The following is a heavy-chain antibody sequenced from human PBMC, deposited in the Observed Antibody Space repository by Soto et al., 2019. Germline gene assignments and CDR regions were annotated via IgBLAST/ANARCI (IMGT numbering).Heavy chain of an antibody. CDR1: GGSISTLNNY. CDR3: TRHRLQWLVYFDY. J-gene: IGHJ4*02. D-gene: IGHD6-19*01. Sequence: LQLQESGPGMVKPSETLSLSCSVAGGSISTLNNYWGWVRQPPGKGLEWIGSISDRRATFYNASLESRLSISLETPKHQFSLRLNSVTAADTALYFCTRHRLQWLVYFDYWGPGNLVSVS. V-gene: IGHV4-39*01. CDR2: ISDRRAT.